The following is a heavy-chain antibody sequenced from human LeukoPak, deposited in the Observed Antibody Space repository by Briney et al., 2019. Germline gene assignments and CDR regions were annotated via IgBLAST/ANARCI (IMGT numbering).Heavy chain of an antibody. Sequence: PSETLSLTCTVSGGFISSYYWSWIRQPPGKGLEWIGYIYYSGSTNYNPSLKSRVTISVDTSKNQFSLKLSSVTAADTAVYHCARGGRYSSSSHKYNWFDPWGQGTLVTVSS. J-gene: IGHJ5*02. V-gene: IGHV4-59*12. D-gene: IGHD6-13*01. CDR1: GGFISSYY. CDR2: IYYSGST. CDR3: ARGGRYSSSSHKYNWFDP.